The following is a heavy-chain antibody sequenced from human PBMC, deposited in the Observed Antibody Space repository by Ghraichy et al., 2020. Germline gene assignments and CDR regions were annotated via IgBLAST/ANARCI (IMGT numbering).Heavy chain of an antibody. CDR3: AKQDCSSTNCYWDY. CDR1: GFNFDDYG. J-gene: IGHJ4*02. D-gene: IGHD2-2*01. V-gene: IGHV3-9*01. CDR2: ISWNSGSI. Sequence: GGSLRLSCAASGFNFDDYGMHWVRQAPGKGLEWVSGISWNSGSIDYADSVKGRFTISRDNANNSLYLQMNSLRTEDTALYYCAKQDCSSTNCYWDYWGQGTLVTVSS.